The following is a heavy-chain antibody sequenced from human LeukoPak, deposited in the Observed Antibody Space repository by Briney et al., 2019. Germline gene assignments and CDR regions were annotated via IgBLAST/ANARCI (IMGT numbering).Heavy chain of an antibody. J-gene: IGHJ3*02. CDR1: GGSISSGGYY. CDR3: ARDASTPTTVTTIDAFDI. V-gene: IGHV4-31*03. CDR2: IYYSGST. D-gene: IGHD4-17*01. Sequence: PSETLSLTCTVSGGSISSGGYYWSWIRQHPGKGLEWIGYIYYSGSTYYNPSLKSRVTKSVDTSKNQFSLKLSSVTAADTAVYYCARDASTPTTVTTIDAFDIWGQGTMVTVSS.